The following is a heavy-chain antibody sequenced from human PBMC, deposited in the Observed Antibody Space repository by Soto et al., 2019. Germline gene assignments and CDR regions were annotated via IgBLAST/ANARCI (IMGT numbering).Heavy chain of an antibody. CDR2: ISSSSSTI. CDR1: GFTFSSYS. V-gene: IGHV3-48*01. J-gene: IGHJ4*02. CDR3: ARDERLRKFDY. D-gene: IGHD2-15*01. Sequence: GGSLRLSSAASGFTFSSYSRNWVRQAPGKGLEWVSYISSSSSTIYYADSVKGRFTISRDNAKNSLYLQMNSLRAEDTAVYYCARDERLRKFDYWGQGTLVTVSS.